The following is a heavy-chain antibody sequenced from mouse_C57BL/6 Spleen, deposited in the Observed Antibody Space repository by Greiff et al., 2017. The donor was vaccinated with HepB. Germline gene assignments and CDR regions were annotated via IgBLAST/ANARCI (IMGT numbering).Heavy chain of an antibody. Sequence: QVQLKQSGPGLVQPSQSLSITCTVSGFSLTSYGVHWVRQSPGTGLDWLGVLWSGGSTDYNAAFISRLSISKDNSKSQVFFKMNSLQADDTAIYYCARLYDYDEGALKAMDYWGQGTSVTVSS. CDR2: LWSGGST. V-gene: IGHV2-2*01. J-gene: IGHJ4*01. CDR1: GFSLTSYG. CDR3: ARLYDYDEGALKAMDY. D-gene: IGHD2-4*01.